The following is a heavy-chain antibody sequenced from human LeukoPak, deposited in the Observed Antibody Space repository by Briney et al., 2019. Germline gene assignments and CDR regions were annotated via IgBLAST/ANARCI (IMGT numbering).Heavy chain of an antibody. D-gene: IGHD2-15*01. V-gene: IGHV1-8*01. CDR2: MNPNSGNT. CDR1: GYTFTSYD. CDR3: ASADCSGARCCWFDP. Sequence: GASVKVSCKASGYTFTSYDINWVRQATGQGLEWMGWMNPNSGNTGYAQKFQGRVTMTRNTSISTAYMELSSLRSEYTDVYYCASADCSGARCCWFDPLCLGILVMVSS. J-gene: IGHJ5*02.